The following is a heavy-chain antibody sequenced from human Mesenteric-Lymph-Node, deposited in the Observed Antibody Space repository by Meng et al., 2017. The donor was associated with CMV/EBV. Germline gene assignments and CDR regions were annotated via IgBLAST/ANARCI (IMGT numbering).Heavy chain of an antibody. D-gene: IGHD3-3*01. CDR1: GYTFTSYG. CDR3: ARDVAGITIFGVVTGNFDY. V-gene: IGHV1-18*01. J-gene: IGHJ4*02. CDR2: ISAYNGNT. Sequence: ASVKVSCKASGYTFTSYGISWVRQAPGQGLEWMGWISAYNGNTNYAQKLQGRVTMTTDTSTSTAYMELRSLRSDDTAVYYCARDVAGITIFGVVTGNFDYWGQGTLVTVSS.